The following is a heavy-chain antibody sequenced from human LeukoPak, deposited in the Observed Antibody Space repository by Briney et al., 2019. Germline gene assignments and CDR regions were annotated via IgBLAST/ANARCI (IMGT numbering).Heavy chain of an antibody. J-gene: IGHJ6*02. D-gene: IGHD3-9*01. CDR2: FDPEDGET. CDR3: RGILTGRTYYGMDV. V-gene: IGHV1-24*01. Sequence: ASVTVSCTVSGYTLTELSMHWVRQAPGKGLEWMGGFDPEDGETIYAQKFQGRVTMTEDTSTDTAYMELSSLRSEDTAVYYCRGILTGRTYYGMDVWGQGTTVTVSS. CDR1: GYTLTELS.